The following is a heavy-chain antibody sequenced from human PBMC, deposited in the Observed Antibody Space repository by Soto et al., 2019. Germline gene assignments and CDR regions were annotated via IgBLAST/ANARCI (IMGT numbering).Heavy chain of an antibody. CDR2: IYYPGTT. CDR1: GDSISSRSSY. D-gene: IGHD6-6*01. Sequence: PSETLSLTCTVSGDSISSRSSYWGWIRQPPGKGLEWIGSIYYPGTTYYNPSLKSRVTISVETSKNQFSLKLSAVTAADTAVYHCAKQSSSSDYWGQGTLVNVSS. CDR3: AKQSSSSDY. V-gene: IGHV4-39*01. J-gene: IGHJ4*02.